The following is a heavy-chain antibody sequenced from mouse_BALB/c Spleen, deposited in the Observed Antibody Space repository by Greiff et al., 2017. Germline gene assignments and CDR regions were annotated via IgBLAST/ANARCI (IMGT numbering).Heavy chain of an antibody. D-gene: IGHD1-2*01. CDR2: INPDSSTI. V-gene: IGHV4-1*02. J-gene: IGHJ4*01. CDR3: ARQLRLLPSYAMDY. CDR1: GFDFSRYW. Sequence: EVKLLESGGGLVQPGGSLKLSCAASGFDFSRYWMSWVRQAPGKGLEWIGEINPDSSTINYTPSLKDKFIISRDNAKNTLYLQMSKVRSEDTALYYCARQLRLLPSYAMDYWGQGTSVTVSS.